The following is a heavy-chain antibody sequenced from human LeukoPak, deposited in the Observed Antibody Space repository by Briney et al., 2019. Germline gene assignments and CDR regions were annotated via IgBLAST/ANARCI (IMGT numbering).Heavy chain of an antibody. CDR1: GGSISSYY. CDR3: ARDRYYYGSGSYYFDY. D-gene: IGHD3-10*01. J-gene: IGHJ4*02. V-gene: IGHV4-59*12. Sequence: SETLSLTCTVSGGSISSYYWSWIRQPPGKGLEWIGYIYYSGSTNYNPSLKSRVTMSVDTSKNQFSLKLSSVTAADTAVYYCARDRYYYGSGSYYFDYWGQGTLVTVSS. CDR2: IYYSGST.